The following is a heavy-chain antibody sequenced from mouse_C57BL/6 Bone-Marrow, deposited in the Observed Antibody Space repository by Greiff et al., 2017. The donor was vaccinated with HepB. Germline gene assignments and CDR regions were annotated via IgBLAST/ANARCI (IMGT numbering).Heavy chain of an antibody. D-gene: IGHD1-1*01. CDR3: TRSPITTVVAPFDY. Sequence: QVQLQQSGAELVRPGASVTLSCKASGYTFTDYEIHWVKQTPVHGLEWIGAIDPETGGTAYNQKFKGKAILTADKSSSTAYMELRSLTSEDSAVYYCTRSPITTVVAPFDYWGQGTTLTVSS. J-gene: IGHJ2*01. CDR1: GYTFTDYE. V-gene: IGHV1-15*01. CDR2: IDPETGGT.